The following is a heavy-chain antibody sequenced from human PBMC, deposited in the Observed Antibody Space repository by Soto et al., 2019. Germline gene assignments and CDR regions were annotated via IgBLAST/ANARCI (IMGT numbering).Heavy chain of an antibody. Sequence: QLQLQESGSGLVKPSQTLSLTCAVSGGSISSGNSYSWSWIRQPPGKGLEWIGSISHTGSTSYNPSLKGRVTMSVDKSKNQFSLKLSSVTAADMAVYYCARAVARYLGPWFDPWGQGTLVIVSS. CDR2: ISHTGST. CDR3: ARAVARYLGPWFDP. V-gene: IGHV4-30-2*01. D-gene: IGHD3-16*01. J-gene: IGHJ5*02. CDR1: GGSISSGNSYS.